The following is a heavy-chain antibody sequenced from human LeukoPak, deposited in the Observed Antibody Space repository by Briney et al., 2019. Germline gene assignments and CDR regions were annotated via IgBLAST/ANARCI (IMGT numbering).Heavy chain of an antibody. CDR3: ARAPGEGWFDP. CDR1: GFTFSSYW. V-gene: IGHV3-7*01. D-gene: IGHD4-17*01. J-gene: IGHJ5*02. CDR2: IKQDGSEK. Sequence: GGSLRLSCAASGFTFSSYWMSWGRQAPGKGLEWVASIKQDGSEKYYVDSVKGRFTISRDNAKNSLYLQMNSLRAEDTALYYCARAPGEGWFDPWGQGTLVTVSS.